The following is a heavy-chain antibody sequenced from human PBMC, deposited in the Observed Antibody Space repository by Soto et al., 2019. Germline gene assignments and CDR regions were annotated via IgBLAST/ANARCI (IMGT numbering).Heavy chain of an antibody. V-gene: IGHV5-51*01. Sequence: GESLKISCKGSGYSFTSYWIGWVRQMPGKGLEWMGIIYPGDSDTRYSPSFQGQVTISADKSISTAYLQWSSLKASDTAMYYCASVKEQWLGKDTNAFDIWGQGTMVTVSS. CDR2: IYPGDSDT. CDR3: ASVKEQWLGKDTNAFDI. D-gene: IGHD6-19*01. J-gene: IGHJ3*02. CDR1: GYSFTSYW.